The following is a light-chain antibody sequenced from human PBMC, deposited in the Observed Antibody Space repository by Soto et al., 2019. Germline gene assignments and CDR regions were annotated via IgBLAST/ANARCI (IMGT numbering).Light chain of an antibody. CDR3: QQYNSYPT. CDR2: KAS. V-gene: IGKV1-5*03. CDR1: QSISSW. Sequence: DIQMTQSPSTLSASVGDRVTITCRASQSISSWLAWYQQKPGKATKLLIYKASSLESGVPSRFSGSGSGTEFTLTISSLQPDDFATYYCQQYNSYPTFGQGTKLEIK. J-gene: IGKJ2*01.